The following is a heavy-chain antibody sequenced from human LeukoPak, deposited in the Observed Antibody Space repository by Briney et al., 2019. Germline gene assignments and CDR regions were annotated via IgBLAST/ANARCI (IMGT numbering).Heavy chain of an antibody. Sequence: GGSLRLSCAASGFTVSRNYMSWVRQAPGTGLERVSVIYSGGSTYYADSVKGRFTISRDNSKNTLYLQMNSLRAEDTAVYYCARGGTTVTRPAFDIWGQGTMVTVSS. D-gene: IGHD4-17*01. CDR3: ARGGTTVTRPAFDI. CDR2: IYSGGST. V-gene: IGHV3-66*01. CDR1: GFTVSRNY. J-gene: IGHJ3*02.